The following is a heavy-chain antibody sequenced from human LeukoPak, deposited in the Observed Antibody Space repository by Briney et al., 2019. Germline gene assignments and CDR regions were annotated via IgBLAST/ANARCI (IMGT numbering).Heavy chain of an antibody. CDR3: ARDYTLDYGMDV. V-gene: IGHV3-53*01. CDR1: GFTVSSNY. J-gene: IGHJ6*02. Sequence: PGGSLRLSCAASGFTVSSNYMSWVRQAPGKGLEWVSVIYSGGSTYYADSVKGRFTISRDNSKNTLYLQMNSLRAEETAVYYCARDYTLDYGMDVWGQGTTVTVSS. CDR2: IYSGGST.